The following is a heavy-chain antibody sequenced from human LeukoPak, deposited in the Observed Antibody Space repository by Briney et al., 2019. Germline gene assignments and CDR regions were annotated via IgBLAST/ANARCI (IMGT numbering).Heavy chain of an antibody. Sequence: PGGSLRLSCAASGFTFSSYAMHWVRQAPGKGLEWVSAISGSGDNTYYADSVKGRFTISRDNAKNTLYLQMNSLRAEDTAVYYCARVSSSSWWALDYWGQGTLVTVSS. J-gene: IGHJ4*02. V-gene: IGHV3-23*01. CDR2: ISGSGDNT. CDR1: GFTFSSYA. CDR3: ARVSSSSWWALDY. D-gene: IGHD6-13*01.